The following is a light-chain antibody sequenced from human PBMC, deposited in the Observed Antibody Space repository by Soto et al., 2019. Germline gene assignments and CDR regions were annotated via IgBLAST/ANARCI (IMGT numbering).Light chain of an antibody. Sequence: QSVLTQSHSASASLGASVKLTCTLSSGHSRYAIAWHQQQPEKGPRYLMKLNIDGSHSKGDGIPDRFSGYSSGAERYLTIASLQSEDEADYYCQTWDTGIRVVFGGGTTLTVL. CDR1: SGHSRYA. CDR2: LNIDGSH. CDR3: QTWDTGIRVV. J-gene: IGLJ2*01. V-gene: IGLV4-69*01.